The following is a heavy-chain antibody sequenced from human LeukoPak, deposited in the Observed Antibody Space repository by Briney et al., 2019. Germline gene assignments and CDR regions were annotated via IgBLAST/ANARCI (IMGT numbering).Heavy chain of an antibody. J-gene: IGHJ4*02. Sequence: PGGSLRLSCAASGFTLSSYWMSWVRQAPGKGLEWVANIKQDGSEKYYVDSVKGRFTISRDNAKNSLYLQMNSLRAEDTAVYYCARAGGVAALKYWGQGTLVTVSS. CDR2: IKQDGSEK. D-gene: IGHD2-15*01. V-gene: IGHV3-7*04. CDR3: ARAGGVAALKY. CDR1: GFTLSSYW.